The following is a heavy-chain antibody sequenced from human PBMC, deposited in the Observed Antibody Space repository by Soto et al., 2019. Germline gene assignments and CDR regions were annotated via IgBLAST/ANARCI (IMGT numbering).Heavy chain of an antibody. CDR2: INSDGSST. Sequence: EVQLVESGGGLVQPGGSLRLSCAASGFTFSSYWMHWVRQAPGKGLVWVSRINSDGSSTSYADSVKGRFTISRDNAKNTLYLHMNSVRAEDTAVYYCVRTSLVVAAATREDYWGQGTLVTVSS. CDR1: GFTFSSYW. D-gene: IGHD2-15*01. CDR3: VRTSLVVAAATREDY. V-gene: IGHV3-74*01. J-gene: IGHJ4*02.